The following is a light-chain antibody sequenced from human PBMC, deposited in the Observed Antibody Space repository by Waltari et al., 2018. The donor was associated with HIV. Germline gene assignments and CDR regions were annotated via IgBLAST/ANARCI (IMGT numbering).Light chain of an antibody. J-gene: IGLJ1*01. V-gene: IGLV2-11*01. CDR2: DVS. Sequence: QSALTQPRSVSGSPGQSVTISCTGSSSAVGGYKYVSWYEQHPGKAPKLMIYDVSNRPSGVPDRFSGSKSGNTASLTISGRQAEDEADYYCCSYAGSYSYVFGTGTKVTVL. CDR1: SSAVGGYKY. CDR3: CSYAGSYSYV.